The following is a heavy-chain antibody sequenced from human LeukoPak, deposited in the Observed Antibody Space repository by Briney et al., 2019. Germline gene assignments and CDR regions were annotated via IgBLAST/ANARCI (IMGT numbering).Heavy chain of an antibody. CDR2: INPNSGGT. J-gene: IGHJ4*02. D-gene: IGHD5-18*01. CDR3: ARVRVDTAMAGVYFDY. CDR1: GYTFTGYY. Sequence: ASVKVSCKASGYTFTGYYIHWVRQAPGQGLEWMGWINPNSGGTNYAQKFQGRVTMTRDTSISTAYMELSRLRSDDTAVYYCARVRVDTAMAGVYFDYWGQGTLVTVSS. V-gene: IGHV1-2*02.